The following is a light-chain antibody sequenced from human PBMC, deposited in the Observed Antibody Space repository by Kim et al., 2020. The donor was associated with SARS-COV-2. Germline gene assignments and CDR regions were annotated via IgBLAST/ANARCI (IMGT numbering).Light chain of an antibody. CDR2: KVS. CDR1: HSLVYSDGNIY. CDR3: MQGTHWPFT. J-gene: IGKJ3*01. V-gene: IGKV2-30*01. Sequence: PASISCSSSHSLVYSDGNIYLNWFHQRPGQSPRRLIYKVSNRDSGVPDRFSGSGSGTDFTLQISRVEAEDVGVYYCMQGTHWPFTFGPGTKVEIK.